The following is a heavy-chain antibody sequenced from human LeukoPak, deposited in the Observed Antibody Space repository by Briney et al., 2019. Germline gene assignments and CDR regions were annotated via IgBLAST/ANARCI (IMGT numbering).Heavy chain of an antibody. CDR1: GFTFSSNS. Sequence: GGSLRLSCAAAGFTFSSNSMNWVRQAPGKGLEWVSSISSSSSYIYYADSLKGRFTISRDNAKNSLYLQMNSLRAEDTAVYYCTNLPVLGMDVWGKGTTVTVSS. D-gene: IGHD2/OR15-2a*01. CDR3: TNLPVLGMDV. J-gene: IGHJ6*04. CDR2: ISSSSSYI. V-gene: IGHV3-21*01.